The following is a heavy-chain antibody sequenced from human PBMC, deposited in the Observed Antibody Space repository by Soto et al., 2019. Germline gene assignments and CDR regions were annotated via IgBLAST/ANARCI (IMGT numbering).Heavy chain of an antibody. CDR1: GGSVSSGSYY. J-gene: IGHJ6*02. D-gene: IGHD2-15*01. Sequence: KPSETLSLTCTVSGGSVSSGSYYWSWIRQPPGKGLEWIGYIYYSGSTNYNPSLKSRVTISVDTSKNQFSLKLSSVTAADTAVYYCARDYYCSGGGCYSSGGMDVWGQGTTVTVSS. CDR2: IYYSGST. CDR3: ARDYYCSGGGCYSSGGMDV. V-gene: IGHV4-61*01.